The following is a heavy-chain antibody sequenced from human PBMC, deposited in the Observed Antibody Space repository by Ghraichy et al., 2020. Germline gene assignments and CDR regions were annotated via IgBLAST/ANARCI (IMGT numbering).Heavy chain of an antibody. D-gene: IGHD3-10*01. Sequence: ASVKVSCKVSGYTLTELSMHWVRQAPGKGLEWMGGFDPEDGETIYAQKFQGRVTMTEDTSTDTAYMELSSLRSEDTAVYYCATVPLVHMVRGRSGDYSYGMDVWGQGTTVTVSS. J-gene: IGHJ6*02. CDR2: FDPEDGET. CDR3: ATVPLVHMVRGRSGDYSYGMDV. V-gene: IGHV1-24*01. CDR1: GYTLTELS.